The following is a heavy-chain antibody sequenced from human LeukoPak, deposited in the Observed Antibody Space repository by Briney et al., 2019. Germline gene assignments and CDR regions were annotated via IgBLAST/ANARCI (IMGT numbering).Heavy chain of an antibody. CDR2: IIPILGIA. V-gene: IGHV1-69*04. CDR3: ARDLGIVGATAS. CDR1: GGTFSSYA. Sequence: SVKVSCKASGGTFSSYAISWVRQAPGQGLEWMGRIIPILGIANYAQKFQGRVTITADKSTSTAYMELSSLRSEDTAVYYCARDLGIVGATASWGQGTLVTVSS. D-gene: IGHD1-26*01. J-gene: IGHJ4*02.